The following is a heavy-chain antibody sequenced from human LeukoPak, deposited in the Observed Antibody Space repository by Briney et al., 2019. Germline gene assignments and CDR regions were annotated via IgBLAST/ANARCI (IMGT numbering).Heavy chain of an antibody. CDR1: GFTFSTYS. J-gene: IGHJ6*02. V-gene: IGHV3-21*01. CDR3: ARGLYAMDV. CDR2: ISSSGSYK. Sequence: GGSLRLSCAASGFTFSTYSMNWVRQAPGKRLEWVSSISSSGSYKYYADSVKGRFTISRDNAKNSLSLQMNSLRAEDTAVYYCARGLYAMDVWGQGTAVTVSS.